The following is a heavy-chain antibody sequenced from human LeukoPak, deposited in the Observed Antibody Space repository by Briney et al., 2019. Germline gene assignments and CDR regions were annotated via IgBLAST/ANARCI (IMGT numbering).Heavy chain of an antibody. CDR2: ISWNSGTI. J-gene: IGHJ4*02. CDR1: GFIFNNYA. Sequence: GGSLRLSCAGSGFIFNNYAMHWVRQPPGRGLEWVSGISWNSGTIDYADSVRGRFTISRDNAKNSLYLQMDSLRVEDTAFYYCAKDNRRHYTSGPNPDSLHWGQGALVTVSS. D-gene: IGHD6-19*01. V-gene: IGHV3-9*01. CDR3: AKDNRRHYTSGPNPDSLH.